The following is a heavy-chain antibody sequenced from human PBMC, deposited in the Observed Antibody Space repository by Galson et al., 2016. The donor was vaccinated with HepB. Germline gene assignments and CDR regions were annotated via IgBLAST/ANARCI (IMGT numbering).Heavy chain of an antibody. V-gene: IGHV3-21*01. CDR2: IDYRGTFI. Sequence: SLRLSCAASGFSFSDFNMKWVRQAPGKGPEWVSYIDYRGTFIKYADSVRGRFTISRDNARKSLFLQMHSPRFQDTAVYYCARDISVTSRGSDVWGQGTLVTVFS. CDR3: ARDISVTSRGSDV. CDR1: GFSFSDFN. D-gene: IGHD4-17*01. J-gene: IGHJ3*01.